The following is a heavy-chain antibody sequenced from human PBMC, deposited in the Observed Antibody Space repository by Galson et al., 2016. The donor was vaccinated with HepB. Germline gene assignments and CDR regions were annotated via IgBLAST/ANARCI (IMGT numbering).Heavy chain of an antibody. Sequence: SLRLSCAASGFTLSDYSVNWVRQAPGKGLEWVSTIDRSGTFIKYVDSVEGRFTTSRDNAKYSSYLQMNSLTVDDTATYYCARAGSRGYLWWFDLWGQGSLVTVSS. J-gene: IGHJ5*02. CDR2: IDRSGTFI. V-gene: IGHV3-21*01. D-gene: IGHD6-25*01. CDR1: GFTLSDYS. CDR3: ARAGSRGYLWWFDL.